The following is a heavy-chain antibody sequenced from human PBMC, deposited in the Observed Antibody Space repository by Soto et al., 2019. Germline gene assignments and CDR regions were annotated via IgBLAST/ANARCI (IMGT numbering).Heavy chain of an antibody. D-gene: IGHD2-2*02. CDR3: ARPRYTCAPILDA. CDR2: INIYNGNP. Sequence: QVHLVQSGPEVKKPGASVKVSCKTSGYTFSNFGVSWVRQAPGQGLEWMGWINIYNGNPNYAQKFQDRVTMTTDTSTSTAYMELSTLKFDDTAVYYCARPRYTCAPILDAWGQGTLLTVSA. J-gene: IGHJ5*02. V-gene: IGHV1-18*01. CDR1: GYTFSNFG.